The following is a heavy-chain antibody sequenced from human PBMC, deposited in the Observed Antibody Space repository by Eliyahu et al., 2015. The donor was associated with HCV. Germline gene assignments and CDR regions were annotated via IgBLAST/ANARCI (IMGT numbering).Heavy chain of an antibody. CDR1: GGSISSSSYY. CDR3: ARHIRGSGSYYKGFDY. CDR2: IYFSGST. V-gene: IGHV4-39*01. D-gene: IGHD3-10*01. Sequence: QLQLQESGPGLVKPSETLSLTCTVSGGSISSSSYYWGWIRPPPGKGVGWIGSIYFSGSTYYNPSLKSRVTISVDTSKNQFSLKLSSVTAADTAVYYCARHIRGSGSYYKGFDYWGQGTLVTVSS. J-gene: IGHJ4*02.